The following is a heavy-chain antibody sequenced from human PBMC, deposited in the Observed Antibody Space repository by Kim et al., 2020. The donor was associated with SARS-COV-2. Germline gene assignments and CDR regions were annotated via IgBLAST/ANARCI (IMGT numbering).Heavy chain of an antibody. V-gene: IGHV3-30-3*01. CDR1: GFTFSSYA. CDR3: ARGFTVYCSGGSCYPNY. D-gene: IGHD2-15*01. Sequence: GGSLRLSCAASGFTFSSYAMHWVRQAPGKGLEWVAVISYDGSNKYYADSVKGRFTISRDNSKNTLYLQMNSLRAEDTAVYYCARGFTVYCSGGSCYPNY. CDR2: ISYDGSNK. J-gene: IGHJ6*01.